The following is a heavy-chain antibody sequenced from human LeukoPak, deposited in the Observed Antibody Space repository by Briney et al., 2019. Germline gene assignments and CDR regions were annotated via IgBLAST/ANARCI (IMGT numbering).Heavy chain of an antibody. CDR3: AKDVFPYYDFWSGYSPGYFDY. J-gene: IGHJ4*02. CDR1: GFTFDDYA. Sequence: AGGSLRLSCAASGFTFDDYAMHWVRQAPGKGLEWVSLISGDGGSTYYADSVKGRFPISRDNSKNSLYLQMNSLRTEDTALYYCAKDVFPYYDFWSGYSPGYFDYWGQGTLVTVSS. CDR2: ISGDGGST. V-gene: IGHV3-43*02. D-gene: IGHD3-3*01.